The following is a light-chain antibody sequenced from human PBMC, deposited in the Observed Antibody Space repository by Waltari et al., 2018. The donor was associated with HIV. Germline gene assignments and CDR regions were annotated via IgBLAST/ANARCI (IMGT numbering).Light chain of an antibody. CDR3: AAWDDTLSGWV. CDR1: SANIRNT. Sequence: QSVLTQPPSASGPPGQRVTISCSGGSANIRNTVYWYQQLPGAAPNVVIYRDNQRPSGVPDRFSGSRSGTSASLDVSGLRSEDEATYFCAAWDDTLSGWVFGGGTKLTVL. V-gene: IGLV1-47*01. J-gene: IGLJ3*02. CDR2: RDN.